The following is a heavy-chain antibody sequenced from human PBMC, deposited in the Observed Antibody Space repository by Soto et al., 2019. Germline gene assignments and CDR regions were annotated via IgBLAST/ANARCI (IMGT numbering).Heavy chain of an antibody. J-gene: IGHJ4*02. CDR3: AKGGDYGYYDSSGYCDY. D-gene: IGHD3-22*01. V-gene: IGHV3-23*01. CDR1: GFTFSSYV. CDR2: ISGSGGST. Sequence: EVQLLESGGGLVQPGGSLRLSCAASGFTFSSYVMSWVRQAPGKGLEWVSAISGSGGSTYYADSVKGRFTISRDNSKNTLYLQMNSLRAEDTAVYYCAKGGDYGYYDSSGYCDYWGQGTLVTVSS.